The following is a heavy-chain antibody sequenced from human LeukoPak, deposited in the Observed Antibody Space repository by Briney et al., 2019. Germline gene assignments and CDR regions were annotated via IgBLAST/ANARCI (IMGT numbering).Heavy chain of an antibody. J-gene: IGHJ3*02. Sequence: GGSLRLSCAASGFTFSSYAMGWVRQAPGKGPEWVSSISVSGGSTYYGDSVKGRFTISRDNSKNTLYLQMNSLRAEDTAVYYCARDRRLLYFGELFHDAFDIWGQGTMVTVSS. V-gene: IGHV3-23*01. CDR2: ISVSGGST. CDR3: ARDRRLLYFGELFHDAFDI. CDR1: GFTFSSYA. D-gene: IGHD3-10*01.